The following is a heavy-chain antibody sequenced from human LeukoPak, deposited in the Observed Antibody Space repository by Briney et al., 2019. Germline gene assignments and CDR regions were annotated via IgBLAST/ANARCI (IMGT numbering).Heavy chain of an antibody. D-gene: IGHD3-16*01. V-gene: IGHV3-23*01. Sequence: GGALRLSCAVSGFTFGNHAMTWVRQAPGKGLESVSSVSTDGTPYYADSVKGRFTISRDNSKNTLYLQMNSLRAEDTAVYYCAKLGAGGYYSYMDVWGKGTTVTVSS. CDR2: VSTDGTP. CDR3: AKLGAGGYYSYMDV. CDR1: GFTFGNHA. J-gene: IGHJ6*03.